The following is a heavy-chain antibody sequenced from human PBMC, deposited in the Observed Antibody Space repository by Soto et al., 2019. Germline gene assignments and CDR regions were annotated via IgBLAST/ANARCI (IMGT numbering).Heavy chain of an antibody. J-gene: IGHJ6*02. CDR2: IKSKTDGGTT. Sequence: PGGSLRLSCAASGFTFSNAWMNWVRQAPGKGLEWVGRIKSKTDGGTTDYAAPVKGRFTISRDDSKNTLYLQMNSLKTEDTAVYYCTTSIAARPFQVAYGMDVWGQGTTVTVSS. V-gene: IGHV3-15*07. D-gene: IGHD6-6*01. CDR1: GFTFSNAW. CDR3: TTSIAARPFQVAYGMDV.